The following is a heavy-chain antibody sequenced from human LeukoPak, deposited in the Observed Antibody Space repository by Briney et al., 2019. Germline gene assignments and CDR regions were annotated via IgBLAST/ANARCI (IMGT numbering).Heavy chain of an antibody. D-gene: IGHD1-7*01. J-gene: IGHJ6*02. CDR1: GYTFTGYY. CDR3: ARDELRARLYYYVMDV. V-gene: IGHV1-2*02. Sequence: ASVKVSCKASGYTFTGYYMHWVRQAPGQGLEWMGWINPNSGGTNYAQKFQGRVTMTRDTSIGTAYMELSRLRSDDTAVYYCARDELRARLYYYVMDVWGQGTTVTVSS. CDR2: INPNSGGT.